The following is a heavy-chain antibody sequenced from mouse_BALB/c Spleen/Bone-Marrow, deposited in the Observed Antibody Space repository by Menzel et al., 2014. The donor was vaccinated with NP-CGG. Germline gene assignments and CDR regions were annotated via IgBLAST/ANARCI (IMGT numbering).Heavy chain of an antibody. Sequence: DLVKPGASVKLSCKASGYTFTSYWINWIKQRPGQGLEWMGRIAPGSGSTYYNEMFKGKATRTVDTSSSTAYIQLSSLSSEDSAVYFCARSRDGYFDVWGAGTTVTVSS. CDR3: ARSRDGYFDV. V-gene: IGHV1S41*01. CDR2: IAPGSGST. J-gene: IGHJ1*01. CDR1: GYTFTSYW.